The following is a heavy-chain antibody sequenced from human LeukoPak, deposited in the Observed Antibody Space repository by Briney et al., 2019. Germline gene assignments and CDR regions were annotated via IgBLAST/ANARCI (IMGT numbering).Heavy chain of an antibody. CDR1: GGSFSGYY. Sequence: SETLSLTCAVYGGSFSGYYWSWIRQPPGKGLEWIGEINHSGSTNYNPSLESRVTISVDTSKNQFSLKLSSVTAADTAVYYCAREVVVAREYGMDVWGQGTTVTVSS. CDR3: AREVVVAREYGMDV. CDR2: INHSGST. V-gene: IGHV4-34*01. J-gene: IGHJ6*02. D-gene: IGHD2-15*01.